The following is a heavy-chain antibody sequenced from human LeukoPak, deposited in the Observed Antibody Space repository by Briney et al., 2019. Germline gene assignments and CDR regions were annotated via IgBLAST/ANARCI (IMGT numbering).Heavy chain of an antibody. CDR1: GGTCSSYA. V-gene: IGHV1-69*05. J-gene: IGHJ6*02. CDR3: ARLVEDQLQTNALYYYGMDV. CDR2: IIPIFGTA. D-gene: IGHD4-23*01. Sequence: SVKVSCKASGGTCSSYAISWVRQAPGQGLEWMGGIIPIFGTANYAQKFQGRVTMTRNTSISTAYMELSSLRSEDTAVYYCARLVEDQLQTNALYYYGMDVWGQGNTVTVSS.